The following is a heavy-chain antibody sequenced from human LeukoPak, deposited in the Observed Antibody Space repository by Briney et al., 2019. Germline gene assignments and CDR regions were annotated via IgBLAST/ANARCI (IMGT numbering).Heavy chain of an antibody. CDR3: ARDRGGGICWFDP. D-gene: IGHD3-16*01. CDR2: IYYSGST. V-gene: IGHV4-31*03. CDR1: GGSISSGGYY. J-gene: IGHJ5*02. Sequence: SQTLSLTCTVSGGSISSGGYYWSWIRQHPGKGLEWIGYIYYSGSTYYNPSLKSRVTISVDTSKNQFSLKLSSVTAADTAVYYCARDRGGGICWFDPWGQGTLVTVSS.